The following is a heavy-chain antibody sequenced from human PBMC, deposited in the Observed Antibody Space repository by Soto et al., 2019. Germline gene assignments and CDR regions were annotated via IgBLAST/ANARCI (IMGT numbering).Heavy chain of an antibody. CDR2: IYSSGST. Sequence: SETLSLTCTVSSDSVSSSSYTWGWIRQPPGKGPEWIGSIYSSGSTYYNPSLNSRVTVSVDTSKNQFSLKLSSVTAADTAVYYCARRYGASFDYWGQGTLVTVSS. D-gene: IGHD4-17*01. CDR3: ARRYGASFDY. J-gene: IGHJ4*02. V-gene: IGHV4-39*07. CDR1: SDSVSSSSYT.